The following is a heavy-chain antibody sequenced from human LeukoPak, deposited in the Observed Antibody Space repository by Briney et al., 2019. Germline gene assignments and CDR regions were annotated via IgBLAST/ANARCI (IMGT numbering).Heavy chain of an antibody. V-gene: IGHV4-39*01. CDR2: VYYGRTT. Sequence: SETLSLTCTVSAGSFISSSHHWGWIRQSPGKGLEWIGSVYYGRTTYYNPSLDGRVTVSLDTSANQFSLQLNSVTAADTAVYYCVRHDGRGGATMGAFDSWGQGSLVTVSS. CDR1: AGSFISSSHH. J-gene: IGHJ5*01. D-gene: IGHD5-12*01. CDR3: VRHDGRGGATMGAFDS.